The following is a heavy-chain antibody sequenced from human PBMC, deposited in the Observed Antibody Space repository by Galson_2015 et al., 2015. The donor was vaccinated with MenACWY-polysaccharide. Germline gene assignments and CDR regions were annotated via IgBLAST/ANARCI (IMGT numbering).Heavy chain of an antibody. V-gene: IGHV5-51*03. Sequence: QSGAEVTRPGESLPISCTGSGYTFASYWLGWVRQMPGKGLEWMGFIYPGDSDTRYSPSFQGQVTISADKSISTAYLQWSSLKASDSSIYYCARRGAATAYWYFDLWGRGTQVKVSS. CDR2: IYPGDSDT. CDR1: GYTFASYW. D-gene: IGHD1-1*01. J-gene: IGHJ2*01. CDR3: ARRGAATAYWYFDL.